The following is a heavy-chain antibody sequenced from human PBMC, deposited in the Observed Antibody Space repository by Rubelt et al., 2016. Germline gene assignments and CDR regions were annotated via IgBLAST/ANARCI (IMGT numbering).Heavy chain of an antibody. CDR2: INHSGST. CDR3: ARGRGSGSYGGYYFYGVDV. Sequence: QVQLQQWGAGLLKPSETLSLTCAVYGGSFSGYYWSWIRQPPGKGLEWIGEINHSGSTNYNPSLKSRVTITSKNQFSLKLNSVTAAETAVYYCARGRGSGSYGGYYFYGVDVWGQGTTVTVSS. CDR1: GGSFSGYY. D-gene: IGHD1-26*01. J-gene: IGHJ6*02. V-gene: IGHV4-34*01.